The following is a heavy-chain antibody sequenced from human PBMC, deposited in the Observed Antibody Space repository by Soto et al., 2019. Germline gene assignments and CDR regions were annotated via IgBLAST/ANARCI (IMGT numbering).Heavy chain of an antibody. CDR3: AREQYDLRSGSDYYAMEV. J-gene: IGHJ6*02. Sequence: QVQLQESGPGLVKPSETLSLTCTVSGGSVSSESHYWSWIRQTPGKGLEWIGYIYYTGSTNYNPSLKGRVTMSVDPSRDQVSLRLRSVTRADTAVYYCAREQYDLRSGSDYYAMEVCGQGTKVTVSS. D-gene: IGHD3-3*01. CDR2: IYYTGST. V-gene: IGHV4-61*01. CDR1: GGSVSSESHY.